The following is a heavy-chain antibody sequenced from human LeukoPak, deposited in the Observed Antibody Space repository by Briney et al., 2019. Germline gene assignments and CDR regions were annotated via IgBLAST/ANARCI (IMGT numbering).Heavy chain of an antibody. CDR2: IIPIFGIA. V-gene: IGHV1-69*04. J-gene: IGHJ5*02. Sequence: ASVKVSCKASGGTFSSYAISWVRQAPGQGLEWMGRIIPIFGIANYAQKFQGRVTITADKSTSTAYMELSSLRSEDTAVYYCARDSGYGSEINWFDPWGQGTRVTVSS. CDR1: GGTFSSYA. D-gene: IGHD3-10*01. CDR3: ARDSGYGSEINWFDP.